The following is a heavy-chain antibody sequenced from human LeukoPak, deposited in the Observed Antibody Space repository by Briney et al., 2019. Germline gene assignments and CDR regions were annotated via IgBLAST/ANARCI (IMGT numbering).Heavy chain of an antibody. D-gene: IGHD6-19*01. Sequence: GGSLRLSCAASGFTFSGYGMHWVRQAPGKGLEWVAVISYDGGNKYYAESVKGRFTISRDNSKNTLYLQMNSLRAEDTAVYYCAKVPRQNGWFPLSDYWGQGALVTVSS. CDR3: AKVPRQNGWFPLSDY. V-gene: IGHV3-30*18. J-gene: IGHJ4*02. CDR1: GFTFSGYG. CDR2: ISYDGGNK.